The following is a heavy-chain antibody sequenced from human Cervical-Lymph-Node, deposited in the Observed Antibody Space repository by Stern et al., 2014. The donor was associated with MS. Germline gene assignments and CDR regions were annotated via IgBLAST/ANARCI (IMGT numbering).Heavy chain of an antibody. Sequence: VQLVESGAEVKKPGASVKVSCKASGYTFTGYYMHWVRQAPGQGLEWMGWINPNSGGTNYAQKFKGWVTMTRDTSISTAYMELSRLRSDDTAVYYCATAYGASYYFDYWGQGTLVTVSS. CDR3: ATAYGASYYFDY. D-gene: IGHD4-17*01. V-gene: IGHV1-2*04. J-gene: IGHJ4*02. CDR1: GYTFTGYY. CDR2: INPNSGGT.